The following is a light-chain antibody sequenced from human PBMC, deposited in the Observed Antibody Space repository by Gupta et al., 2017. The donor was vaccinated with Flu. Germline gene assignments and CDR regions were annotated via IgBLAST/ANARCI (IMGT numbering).Light chain of an antibody. V-gene: IGLV2-14*01. J-gene: IGLJ1*01. CDR1: SSDVGAYNF. Sequence: QSALTQPASVSGSPGQSITISCTGTSSDVGAYNFVSWYQQNPGKAPKIIIYEVNDRPSGVSNRFSGSKSGDSASLTISGLQTEDEADYYCSSYTKNSTLVFGTGTKVTVL. CDR2: EVN. CDR3: SSYTKNSTLV.